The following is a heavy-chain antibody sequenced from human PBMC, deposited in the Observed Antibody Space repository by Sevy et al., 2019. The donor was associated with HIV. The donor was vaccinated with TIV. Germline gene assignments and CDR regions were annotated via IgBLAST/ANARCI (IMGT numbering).Heavy chain of an antibody. J-gene: IGHJ4*02. V-gene: IGHV3-23*01. CDR1: GFTFSKYS. CDR2: FSFGCGKI. D-gene: IGHD2-8*01. Sequence: GGSLRLSCAASGFTFSKYSMSWVRHTPGKGLEWVSTFSFGCGKINYADSVKGRFTISRDNSKSSVYLQMNSLRAEDTAVYYCAREGCTKPHDYWGQGTLVTVSS. CDR3: AREGCTKPHDY.